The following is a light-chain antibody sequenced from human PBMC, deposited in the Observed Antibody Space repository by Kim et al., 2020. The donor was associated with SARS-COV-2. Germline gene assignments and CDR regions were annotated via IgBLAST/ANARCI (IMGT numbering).Light chain of an antibody. V-gene: IGLV3-21*04. CDR1: NIGSKS. Sequence: SYELTQPPSVSVAPGKTARITCGGNNIGSKSVHWYQQKPGQAPVLVIYYDTDRPSGIPERFSGSNSGNTATLTISRVEAGDEADYYCQVWDSSSDQGVFGTGTKVTDL. CDR3: QVWDSSSDQGV. J-gene: IGLJ1*01. CDR2: YDT.